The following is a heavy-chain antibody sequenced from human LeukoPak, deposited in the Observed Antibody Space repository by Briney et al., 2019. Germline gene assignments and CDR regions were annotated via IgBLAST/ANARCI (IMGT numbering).Heavy chain of an antibody. CDR1: GFTFRSYS. D-gene: IGHD3-10*01. J-gene: IGHJ4*02. CDR3: ARVPGDY. Sequence: PGGSLRLSCAASGFTFRSYSMNWVRQAPGQGLEWVSSISSSNSLIYYADSVKGRFTISRDNSKNSLYLQMNSLRAEDTAVYYCARVPGDYWGQGTRVTVSS. CDR2: ISSSNSLI. V-gene: IGHV3-21*01.